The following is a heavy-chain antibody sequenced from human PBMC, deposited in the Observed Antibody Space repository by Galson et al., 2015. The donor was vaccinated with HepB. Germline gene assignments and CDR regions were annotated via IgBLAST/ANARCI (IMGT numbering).Heavy chain of an antibody. Sequence: ETLSLTCTVSGGSISSSSYYWGWIRQPPGKGLEWIGTISYSGSTYYNPSLKSRVTIYEDTSKNQFSLKLSSVTAADTAVYYCARGVTGEWELLIRSGVYYDYWGQGTLVTASS. CDR2: ISYSGST. V-gene: IGHV4-39*01. J-gene: IGHJ4*02. CDR1: GGSISSSSYY. CDR3: ARGVTGEWELLIRSGVYYDY. D-gene: IGHD1-26*01.